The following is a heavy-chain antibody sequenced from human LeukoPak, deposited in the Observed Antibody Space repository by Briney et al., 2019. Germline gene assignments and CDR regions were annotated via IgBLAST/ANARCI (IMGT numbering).Heavy chain of an antibody. CDR3: ASPIAARPGYYYYYMDV. J-gene: IGHJ6*03. CDR1: GGTFSSYA. V-gene: IGHV1-69*13. D-gene: IGHD6-6*01. Sequence: SVKVSCKASGGTFSSYAISWVRQAPGQGLEWMGGIIPIFGTANYAQKFQGRATINGDESTSTAYMELSSLSSEDTAVYYCASPIAARPGYYYYYMDVWGKGTTVTVSS. CDR2: IIPIFGTA.